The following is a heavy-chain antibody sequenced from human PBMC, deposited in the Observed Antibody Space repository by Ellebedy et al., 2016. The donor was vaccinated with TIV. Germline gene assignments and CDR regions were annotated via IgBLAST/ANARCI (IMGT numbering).Heavy chain of an antibody. V-gene: IGHV4-34*01. D-gene: IGHD1-26*01. J-gene: IGHJ3*02. CDR2: IYHSGST. CDR3: ARETPYPVGASYDTFDI. CDR1: GGSFSDYY. Sequence: MPSETLSLTCAVYGGSFSDYYWSWIRQPPGKGLEWSGEIYHSGSTTYNPSLKRRVTISVDKSKNQFSLKLSSVTAADTAVYYCARETPYPVGASYDTFDIWGQGTLVTVSS.